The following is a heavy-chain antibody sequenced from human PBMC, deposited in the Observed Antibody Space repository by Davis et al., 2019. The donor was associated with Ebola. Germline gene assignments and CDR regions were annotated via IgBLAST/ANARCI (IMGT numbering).Heavy chain of an antibody. J-gene: IGHJ6*04. Sequence: GESLKISCAASGFTFSSYGMHWVRQAPGKGLEWVAIVWYDGSNKYYADSVKGRFTISRDNSKNTLYLQMNSLRAEDTAMYYCARGNIAAAVPYGLDVWGKGTTVTVSS. D-gene: IGHD6-13*01. CDR3: ARGNIAAAVPYGLDV. V-gene: IGHV3-33*01. CDR1: GFTFSSYG. CDR2: VWYDGSNK.